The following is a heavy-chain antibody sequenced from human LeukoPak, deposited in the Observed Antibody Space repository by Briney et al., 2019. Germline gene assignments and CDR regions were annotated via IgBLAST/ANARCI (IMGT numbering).Heavy chain of an antibody. D-gene: IGHD3-10*02. J-gene: IGHJ4*02. Sequence: PGESLRLSCAASGFPFSSYAMTWVRQAPGKGLEWVSSISGGGGSTYYADSVEGHFTISRDNPKTTLSLEINSLRAGDTAVYYCAKDMFGDFWGQGTLVTVSS. CDR3: AKDMFGDF. CDR2: ISGGGGST. V-gene: IGHV3-23*01. CDR1: GFPFSSYA.